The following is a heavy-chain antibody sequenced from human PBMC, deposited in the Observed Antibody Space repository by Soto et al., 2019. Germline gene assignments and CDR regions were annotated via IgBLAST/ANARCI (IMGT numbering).Heavy chain of an antibody. CDR3: ARHVLTGAFDI. D-gene: IGHD7-27*01. CDR1: GGSISSSSYY. CDR2: IYYSGST. J-gene: IGHJ3*02. Sequence: SETLSLTCTVSGGSISSSSYYWGWIRQPPGKGLEWIGSIYYSGSTYYNPSLKSRVTISVDTSKNQFSLKLSSVTAADTAVYYCARHVLTGAFDIWGQGTMVTVS. V-gene: IGHV4-39*01.